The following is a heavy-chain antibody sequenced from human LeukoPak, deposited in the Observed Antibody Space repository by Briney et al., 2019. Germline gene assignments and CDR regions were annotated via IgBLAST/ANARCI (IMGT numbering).Heavy chain of an antibody. CDR3: ARVGGPYRALDY. V-gene: IGHV4-61*01. CDR1: GGSIGGSISNYY. J-gene: IGHJ4*02. CDR2: IYYSVNT. Sequence: PSETLSLTYTVSGGSIGGSISNYYWSWIRQPPGKGLEWIRYIYYSVNTNYNPSLESRVAISMDTSHNKFSLKLCSVTPAETAVYCARVGGPYRALDYSGLGTLVTVSS.